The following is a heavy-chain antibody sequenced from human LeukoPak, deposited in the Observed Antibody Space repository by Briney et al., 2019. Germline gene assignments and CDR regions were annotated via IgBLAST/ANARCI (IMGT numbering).Heavy chain of an antibody. CDR1: QFKFDTYG. D-gene: IGHD1-14*01. CDR3: ARSKDGSAHFDY. V-gene: IGHV3-64*01. Sequence: GGSLRLSCSASQFKFDTYGMHWVRQTPGKGLEYVSGINSDGLSTYYANSVKGRFTISRDNAKNTLYLQMGGLKTEDMAVYYCARSKDGSAHFDYWGQGTLVTVFS. CDR2: INSDGLST. J-gene: IGHJ4*02.